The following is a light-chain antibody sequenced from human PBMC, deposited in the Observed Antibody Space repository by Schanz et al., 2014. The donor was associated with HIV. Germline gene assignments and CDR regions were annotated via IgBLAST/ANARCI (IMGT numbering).Light chain of an antibody. CDR3: SSYAGNNNGV. CDR2: EVT. V-gene: IGLV2-8*01. J-gene: IGLJ3*02. CDR1: SSGVGGYNY. Sequence: QSVLTQPPSASGSPGQSVTIFCTGTSSGVGGYNYVSWYQQHPGQAPKLMIYEVTKRPSGVPDRFSGSKSGNTASLTVSGLQAEDEADYYCSSYAGNNNGVFGGGTKPTVL.